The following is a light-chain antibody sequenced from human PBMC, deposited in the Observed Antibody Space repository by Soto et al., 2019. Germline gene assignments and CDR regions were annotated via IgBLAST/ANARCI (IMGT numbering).Light chain of an antibody. J-gene: IGKJ1*01. CDR3: QQYNSYRT. CDR2: DAS. V-gene: IGKV1-5*01. Sequence: TPMTQSPSTLSASVGDRVTITCRASQSISSWLAWYQQKPGKAPKLLIYDASSLESGVPSRFSGSGSGTEFTLTISSLQPDDFATYYCQQYNSYRTFGQGTKVDI. CDR1: QSISSW.